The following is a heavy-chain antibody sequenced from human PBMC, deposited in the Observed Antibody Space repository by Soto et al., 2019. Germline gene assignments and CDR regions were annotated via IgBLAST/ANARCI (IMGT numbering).Heavy chain of an antibody. CDR1: GFTFSSYA. V-gene: IGHV3-30-3*01. CDR3: ARVPSSSGRAHFDY. J-gene: IGHJ4*02. Sequence: GGSLRLSCAAFGFTFSSYAMHRVRQAPGKGLEWVAVISYDGSNKYYADSVKGRFTISRDNSKNTLYLQMNSLRAEDTAVYYRARVPSSSGRAHFDYWGQGTLVTVS. CDR2: ISYDGSNK. D-gene: IGHD2-15*01.